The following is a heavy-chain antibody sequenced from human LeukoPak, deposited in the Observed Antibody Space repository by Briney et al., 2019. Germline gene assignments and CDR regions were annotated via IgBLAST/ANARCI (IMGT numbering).Heavy chain of an antibody. D-gene: IGHD1-14*01. CDR2: ISSSGTT. CDR3: ARTITASTIYAFDI. CDR1: GGSISSYY. Sequence: SETLSLTCTVSGGSISSYYWSWMRQPAGKGLEWIGRISSSGTTNYSPSLQSRVTMSVDTSKNRFSLNLRSVIAADTAVYYCARTITASTIYAFDIWGQGTMVTVSS. J-gene: IGHJ3*02. V-gene: IGHV4-4*07.